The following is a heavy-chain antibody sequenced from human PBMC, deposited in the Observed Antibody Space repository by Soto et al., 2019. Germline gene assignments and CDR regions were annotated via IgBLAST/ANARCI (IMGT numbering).Heavy chain of an antibody. V-gene: IGHV3-30-3*01. CDR2: ISFDGSKR. CDR3: ARDRFGTKIFGDFDT. D-gene: IGHD3-3*01. Sequence: GGSLRLSCAASGFSFRNYAMHWVRQVPGKGLEWVAVISFDGSKRYYADSVKGRFTTSRDNSKNTLYLQMDSLKTEDTGVYYCARDRFGTKIFGDFDTWGQGTLVTVSS. J-gene: IGHJ5*02. CDR1: GFSFRNYA.